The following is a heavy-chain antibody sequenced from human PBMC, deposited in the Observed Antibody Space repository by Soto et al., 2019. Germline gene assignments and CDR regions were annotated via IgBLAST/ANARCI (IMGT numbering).Heavy chain of an antibody. Sequence: GPSVNGSCKVSGYTLTELSMHWVRQAPGKGLEWMGGFDPEDGETIYAQKFQGRVTMTEDTSTDTAYMELSSLRSEDTAVYYCATGHPFRTTGSHHYQLDFRGQRTTVIVS. CDR2: FDPEDGET. J-gene: IGHJ6*02. CDR1: GYTLTELS. CDR3: ATGHPFRTTGSHHYQLDF. V-gene: IGHV1-24*01. D-gene: IGHD1-7*01.